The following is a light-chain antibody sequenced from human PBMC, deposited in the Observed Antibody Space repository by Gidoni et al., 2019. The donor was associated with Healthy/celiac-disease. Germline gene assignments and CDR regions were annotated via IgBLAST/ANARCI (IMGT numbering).Light chain of an antibody. J-gene: IGKJ4*01. Sequence: DIQMTQSPSSLSASVGDRVSITCRASQSISSYLHWYQQKPGKAPKLLIYAASSVQSGVPSRFRGSGSGTDFTLTISSVQPEDFATYYWQQGCPSRTFGGGTKVEIK. V-gene: IGKV1-39*01. CDR1: QSISSY. CDR2: AAS. CDR3: QQGCPSRT.